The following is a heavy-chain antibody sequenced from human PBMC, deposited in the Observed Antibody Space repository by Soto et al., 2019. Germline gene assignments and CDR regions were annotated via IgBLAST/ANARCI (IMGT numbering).Heavy chain of an antibody. CDR2: ISYDGSNK. CDR3: AKGKYGPNSSGFGSEYFQH. Sequence: PGGSLRLSCAASGFTFSSYGMHWVRQAPGKGLEWVAVISYDGSNKYYADSVKGRFTISRDNSKNTLYLQMNSLRAEDTAVYYCAKGKYGPNSSGFGSEYFQHWGQGTLVTVSS. D-gene: IGHD3-22*01. CDR1: GFTFSSYG. V-gene: IGHV3-30*18. J-gene: IGHJ1*01.